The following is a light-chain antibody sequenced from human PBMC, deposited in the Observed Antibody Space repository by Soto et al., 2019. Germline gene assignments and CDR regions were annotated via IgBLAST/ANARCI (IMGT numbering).Light chain of an antibody. Sequence: DIVMTQSPDSLAVSLGERATINCKSSQNILYSSNTKNYLAWYQQKPGQPPKLLIYWASTRESGVPDRFSGSGSGTDFTLTISSLQAEDVAVYYCQQYYGSSGTFGQGTKVEI. CDR2: WAS. CDR1: QNILYSSNTKNY. CDR3: QQYYGSSGT. J-gene: IGKJ1*01. V-gene: IGKV4-1*01.